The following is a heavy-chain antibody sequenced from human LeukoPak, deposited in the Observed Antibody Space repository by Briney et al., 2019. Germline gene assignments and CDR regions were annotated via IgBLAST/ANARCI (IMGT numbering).Heavy chain of an antibody. Sequence: GGSLRLSCAASGFTFDDYTMHWVRQAPGKGLEWVSAISGSGGSTYYADSVKGRFTISRDNSKNTLYLQMNSLRAEDTAAYYCAKVGSGFGELLGNYYYGMDVWGQGTTVTVSS. CDR1: GFTFDDYT. D-gene: IGHD3-10*01. CDR3: AKVGSGFGELLGNYYYGMDV. CDR2: ISGSGGST. V-gene: IGHV3-23*01. J-gene: IGHJ6*02.